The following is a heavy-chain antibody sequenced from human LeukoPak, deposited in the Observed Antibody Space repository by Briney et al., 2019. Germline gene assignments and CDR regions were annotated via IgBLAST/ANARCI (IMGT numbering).Heavy chain of an antibody. D-gene: IGHD1-1*01. CDR3: ASKAVEMATTPFDY. J-gene: IGHJ4*02. CDR1: GGSISSYY. Sequence: SETLSLTCTVSGGSISSYYWSWIRQPAGKGLEWIGRIYTSGSTNYNPSLKSRVTMSVDTSKNQFSLKLSSVTAADTAVYYCASKAVEMATTPFDYWGQGTLVTVSS. CDR2: IYTSGST. V-gene: IGHV4-4*07.